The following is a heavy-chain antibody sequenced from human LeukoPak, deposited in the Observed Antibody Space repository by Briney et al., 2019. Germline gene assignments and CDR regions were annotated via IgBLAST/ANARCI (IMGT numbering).Heavy chain of an antibody. Sequence: GGSLRLSCAASGFTFNNDWMNWVRQAPGKGLEWAERIKSTVDGGTTDLAAPVKGRFTVSRDDSENTLYLQMKSLTTEDTAVYYCTTGGNVMVAGTRAFDIWGHGTTVIVS. CDR2: IKSTVDGGTT. J-gene: IGHJ3*02. CDR3: TTGGNVMVAGTRAFDI. CDR1: GFTFNNDW. D-gene: IGHD6-19*01. V-gene: IGHV3-15*07.